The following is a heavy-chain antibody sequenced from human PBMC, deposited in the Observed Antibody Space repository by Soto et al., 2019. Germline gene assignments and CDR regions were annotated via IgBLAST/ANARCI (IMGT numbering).Heavy chain of an antibody. CDR3: ARDRGYSSGWYVSRIIYSYYYGMDV. CDR1: GDSVSSNSAA. D-gene: IGHD6-19*01. J-gene: IGHJ6*02. CDR2: TYYRSKWYN. V-gene: IGHV6-1*01. Sequence: PSQTLSLTCAISGDSVSSNSAAWNWIRQSPSRGLEWLGRTYYRSKWYNDYAVSVKSRITINPDTSKNQFSLQLNSVTPEDTAVYYCARDRGYSSGWYVSRIIYSYYYGMDVWGQGTTVTVSS.